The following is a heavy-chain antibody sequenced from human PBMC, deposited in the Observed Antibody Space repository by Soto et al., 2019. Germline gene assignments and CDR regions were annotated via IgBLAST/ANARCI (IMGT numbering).Heavy chain of an antibody. CDR3: AKRLTYGSGTYFHYYAMDV. D-gene: IGHD3-10*01. J-gene: IGHJ6*02. CDR1: GFPFSNYW. CDR2: ISGSGDTT. V-gene: IGHV3-23*01. Sequence: GGSLRLSCAASGFPFSNYWMNWVRQAPGKGLEWVSLISGSGDTTYYADSVKGRFTISRDNSKNTLYLQVNTLRGEDTAIYYCAKRLTYGSGTYFHYYAMDVWGQGTTVTVSS.